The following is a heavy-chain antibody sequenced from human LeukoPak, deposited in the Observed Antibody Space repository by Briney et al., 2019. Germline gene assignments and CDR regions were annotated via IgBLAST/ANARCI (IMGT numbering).Heavy chain of an antibody. Sequence: GGSLTLSCAASGFTFSDHYIDWVRQAPGKGLERVGRSRNKANSYTTEYAASVKGRFTISRDVSKNSLHLQMNSLKTEDTAVYYCTRTGVVGTTHFDYWGQGTLVTVSS. J-gene: IGHJ4*02. CDR2: SRNKANSYTT. CDR3: TRTGVVGTTHFDY. D-gene: IGHD1-26*01. V-gene: IGHV3-72*01. CDR1: GFTFSDHY.